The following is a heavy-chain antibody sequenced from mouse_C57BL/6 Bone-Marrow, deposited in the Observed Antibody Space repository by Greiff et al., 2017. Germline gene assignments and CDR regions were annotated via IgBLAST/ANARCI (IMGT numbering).Heavy chain of an antibody. D-gene: IGHD2-1*01. CDR1: GYAFSSSW. CDR3: ARKKGYGNFYAMDY. Sequence: QVQLKESGPELVKPGASVKISCKASGYAFSSSWMNWVKQRPGKGLEWIGRIYPGDGDTNYNGKFKGKATLTADKSSSTAYMQLSSLTSEDSAVYFCARKKGYGNFYAMDYWGQGTSVTVSS. V-gene: IGHV1-82*01. CDR2: IYPGDGDT. J-gene: IGHJ4*01.